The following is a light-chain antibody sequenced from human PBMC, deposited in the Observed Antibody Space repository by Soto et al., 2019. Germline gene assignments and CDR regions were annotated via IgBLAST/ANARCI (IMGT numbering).Light chain of an antibody. CDR2: GAS. J-gene: IGKJ3*01. Sequence: EIVTTQSPATLSVSPGERATLSCRASQSVSTNLAWYQQKPGQAPGLLIYGASTRATGIPARFSGSGSGTEFTLTISSLQSEDFAVYYCQQYNDWPPGTTFGPGTKVDI. V-gene: IGKV3-15*01. CDR3: QQYNDWPPGTT. CDR1: QSVSTN.